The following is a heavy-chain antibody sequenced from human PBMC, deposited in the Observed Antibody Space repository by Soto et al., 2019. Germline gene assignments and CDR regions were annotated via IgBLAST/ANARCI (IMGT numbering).Heavy chain of an antibody. V-gene: IGHV1-3*01. Sequence: GASVKVSCKASGSTFTSYAMHWVRQAPGQRLEWMGWINAGNGNTKYSQKFQGRVTITRDTSASTAYMELNSLRDEDTAVYYCARDGRFGRTIFGVVTFGMDVWGQGTTVTVSS. J-gene: IGHJ6*02. CDR2: INAGNGNT. D-gene: IGHD3-3*01. CDR1: GSTFTSYA. CDR3: ARDGRFGRTIFGVVTFGMDV.